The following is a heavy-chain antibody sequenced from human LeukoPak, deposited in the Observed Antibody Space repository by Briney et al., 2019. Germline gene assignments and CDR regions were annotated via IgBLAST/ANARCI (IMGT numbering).Heavy chain of an antibody. Sequence: GESLKISCKGSGYDFTNYWIGWVRQMPGKGLEWMGMIYPGDSDTRYSPSFQGQVTISVDKSIHTAYLQWSSLKASDTAMYYCARHIGLVAPDGFDIWGQGTMVTVSS. CDR3: ARHIGLVAPDGFDI. D-gene: IGHD2-8*02. CDR1: GYDFTNYW. J-gene: IGHJ3*02. CDR2: IYPGDSDT. V-gene: IGHV5-51*01.